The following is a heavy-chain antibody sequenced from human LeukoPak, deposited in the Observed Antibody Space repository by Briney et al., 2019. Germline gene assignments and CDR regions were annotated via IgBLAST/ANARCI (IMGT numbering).Heavy chain of an antibody. CDR3: ARDYSQDTAMVANDY. J-gene: IGHJ4*02. V-gene: IGHV3-21*01. D-gene: IGHD5-18*01. CDR2: ISSSSSYI. Sequence: GGSLRLSCAASGFTFSSYSMNWVRQAPGKGLEWVSSISSSSSYIYYADSVKGRFTISRDNARNSLYLQVNSLRTEDTAVYYCARDYSQDTAMVANDYWGQGTLVTVSS. CDR1: GFTFSSYS.